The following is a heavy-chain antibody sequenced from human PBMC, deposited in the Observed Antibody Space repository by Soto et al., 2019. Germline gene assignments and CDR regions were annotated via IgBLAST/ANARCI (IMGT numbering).Heavy chain of an antibody. CDR3: ARDHTSKMYYYGSGRDY. V-gene: IGHV3-48*01. D-gene: IGHD3-10*01. Sequence: PGGSLRLSCAASGFTFSSYSMNLVRQAPGKGLEWVSYISSSSSTIYYADSVKGRFTISRDNARNSLYLQMNSLRAEDTAVYYCARDHTSKMYYYGSGRDYWGQGTLVTVSS. CDR1: GFTFSSYS. CDR2: ISSSSSTI. J-gene: IGHJ4*02.